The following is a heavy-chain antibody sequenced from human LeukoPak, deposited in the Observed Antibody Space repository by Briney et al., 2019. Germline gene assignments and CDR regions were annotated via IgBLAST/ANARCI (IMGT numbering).Heavy chain of an antibody. CDR1: GFTFSTYS. J-gene: IGHJ5*02. V-gene: IGHV3-48*01. CDR3: ARALSMVRGVRPNWFDP. D-gene: IGHD3-10*01. CDR2: ISYTNII. Sequence: SGGSLRLSCAASGFTFSTYSMNWVRQAPGKGLEWVSYISYTNIIYYADSVKGRFTISRDNAKNSLYLQMNSLRAEDTAVYYCARALSMVRGVRPNWFDPWGQGTLVTVSS.